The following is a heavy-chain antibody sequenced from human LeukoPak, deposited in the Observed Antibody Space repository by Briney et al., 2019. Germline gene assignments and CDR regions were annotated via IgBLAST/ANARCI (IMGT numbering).Heavy chain of an antibody. CDR1: GGSISSYY. D-gene: IGHD6-13*01. V-gene: IGHV4-59*01. CDR2: IYYSGST. CDR3: ARKSIAAAGVNWFDP. Sequence: PSETLSLTCTVSGGSISSYYWSWIRQPPGKGLEWIGYIYYSGSTNYNPSLKSRVTISVDTSKNQFSLKLSSVTAADTAVYYCARKSIAAAGVNWFDPWGQGTLVIVSS. J-gene: IGHJ5*02.